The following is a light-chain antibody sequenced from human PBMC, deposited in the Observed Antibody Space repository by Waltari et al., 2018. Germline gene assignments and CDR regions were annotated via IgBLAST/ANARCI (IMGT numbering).Light chain of an antibody. V-gene: IGLV3-25*03. J-gene: IGLJ2*01. Sequence: SYELTQPPSVSVPPGQTARTTWYGDPLPNQYVYWHQQRPGQAPVLMIYKDTKRPSGIPERFSGSASGTTVTLTISGVQAEDEAVYYCQSADSSGTSRVFGGGTKLTVL. CDR2: KDT. CDR3: QSADSSGTSRV. CDR1: PLPNQY.